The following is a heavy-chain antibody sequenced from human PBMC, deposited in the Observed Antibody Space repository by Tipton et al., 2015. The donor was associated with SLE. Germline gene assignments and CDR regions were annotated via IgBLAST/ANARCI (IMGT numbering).Heavy chain of an antibody. V-gene: IGHV4-38-2*02. CDR3: ARDYSVASAGNYFDY. CDR1: GDSITSDYY. Sequence: TLSLTCAVSGDSITSDYYWGWIRQPPGKGLEWIGSIYHTGGTHYNPSLKSRVTISLDTSKNQFSLKLSSVTAADTAVYYCARDYSVASAGNYFDYWGQGTLVTVSS. CDR2: IYHTGGT. D-gene: IGHD6-13*01. J-gene: IGHJ4*02.